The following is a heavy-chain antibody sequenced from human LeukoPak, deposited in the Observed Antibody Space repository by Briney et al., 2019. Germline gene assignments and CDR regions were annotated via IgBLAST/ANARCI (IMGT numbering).Heavy chain of an antibody. CDR2: INPGGGST. V-gene: IGHV1-46*01. CDR3: ARGNTGTGDY. J-gene: IGHJ4*02. D-gene: IGHD1/OR15-1a*01. CDR1: GYTFSSYY. Sequence: ASVKVSCKASGYTFSSYYMHWVRQAPGQGLEWMGMINPGGGSTSNAQKFQGRVTMTRDTSTSTAYMELSSLRSDDTAVYYCARGNTGTGDYWGQGTLVTVSS.